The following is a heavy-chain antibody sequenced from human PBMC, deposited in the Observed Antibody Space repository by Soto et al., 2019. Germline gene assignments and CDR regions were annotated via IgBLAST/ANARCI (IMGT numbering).Heavy chain of an antibody. J-gene: IGHJ4*02. Sequence: GGSLRLSCAASGFTFDDYAMHWVRQAPGKGLEWVSLISGDGGSTYYADSVKGRFTISRDNSKNSLYLQMNSLRTEDTALYYCAKGRDGYNYGGMDYWGQGTLVTVSS. D-gene: IGHD5-12*01. V-gene: IGHV3-43*02. CDR1: GFTFDDYA. CDR2: ISGDGGST. CDR3: AKGRDGYNYGGMDY.